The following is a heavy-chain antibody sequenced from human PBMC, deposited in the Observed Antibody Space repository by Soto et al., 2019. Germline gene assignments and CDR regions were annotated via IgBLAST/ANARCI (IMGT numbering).Heavy chain of an antibody. Sequence: ASVKVSCKASGYTFTSYGISWVRQAPGQGLEWMGWISAYNGNTNYAQKLQGRVTMTTDTSTSTAYMELRSLRSDDTAVYYCARDYRQNQFSHSSSWYPSKKYYYYYGMDVWGQGTTVTVSS. V-gene: IGHV1-18*01. J-gene: IGHJ6*02. CDR3: ARDYRQNQFSHSSSWYPSKKYYYYYGMDV. CDR1: GYTFTSYG. D-gene: IGHD6-13*01. CDR2: ISAYNGNT.